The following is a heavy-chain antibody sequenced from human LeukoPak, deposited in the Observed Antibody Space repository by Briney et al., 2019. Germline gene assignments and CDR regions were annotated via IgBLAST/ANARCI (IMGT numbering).Heavy chain of an antibody. CDR3: ARAPFGAGVGPGGPRGFIDY. Sequence: SETLSLTCTVSGGSISSYYWSWIRQSAGKGLEWIGEINHSGSTNYNPSLKSRVTISVDTSKNQFSLKLSSVTAADTAVYYCARAPFGAGVGPGGPRGFIDYGGEETWSPVS. V-gene: IGHV4-34*01. J-gene: IGHJ4*02. CDR2: INHSGST. D-gene: IGHD3-16*01. CDR1: GGSISSYY.